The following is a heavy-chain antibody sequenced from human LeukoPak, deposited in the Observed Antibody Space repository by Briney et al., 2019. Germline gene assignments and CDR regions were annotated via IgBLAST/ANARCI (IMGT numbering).Heavy chain of an antibody. CDR1: GYSFTNYW. V-gene: IGHV5-51*01. D-gene: IGHD3-22*01. CDR3: ARLHDGSGYYSHDFSYYMDV. J-gene: IGHJ6*03. CDR2: IYPGDSHT. Sequence: GESLKISCTGSGYSFTNYWIGWVRQMPGKGLEWMGNIYPGDSHTKYSPSFQGQIIISADKSISTAYLQWSSLKASDTAMYYCARLHDGSGYYSHDFSYYMDVWGKGTTVTVSS.